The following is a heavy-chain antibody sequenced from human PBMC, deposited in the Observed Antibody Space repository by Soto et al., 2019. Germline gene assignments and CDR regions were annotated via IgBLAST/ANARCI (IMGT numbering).Heavy chain of an antibody. CDR3: ATSPYSYDTSGYLDY. CDR1: GGTFSNYA. D-gene: IGHD3-22*01. J-gene: IGHJ4*02. V-gene: IGHV1-69*12. CDR2: IIPLFGTT. Sequence: QVQLVQSGAEVKKPGSSVTVSCRASGGTFSNYAINWVRQAPGQGLEWMAGIIPLFGTTNYAQKFQGRVTITAAESTSTAYMELTSLRSEDTAVFYCATSPYSYDTSGYLDYWGQGTLVTVSS.